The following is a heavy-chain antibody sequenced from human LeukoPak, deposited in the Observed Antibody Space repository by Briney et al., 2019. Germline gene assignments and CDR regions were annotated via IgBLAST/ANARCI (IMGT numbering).Heavy chain of an antibody. J-gene: IGHJ6*03. CDR3: ARGSNPHYDILTGYWLDNYYYYYMDV. CDR1: GGTFSSYA. Sequence: SVKVSCKASGGTFSSYAISWVRQGPGQGLERMGGIIPIFGTANYAEKFQGRVTITADESTSTAYMELSSLRSEDTAVYYCARGSNPHYDILTGYWLDNYYYYYMDVWGKGTTVTISS. V-gene: IGHV1-69*13. CDR2: IIPIFGTA. D-gene: IGHD3-9*01.